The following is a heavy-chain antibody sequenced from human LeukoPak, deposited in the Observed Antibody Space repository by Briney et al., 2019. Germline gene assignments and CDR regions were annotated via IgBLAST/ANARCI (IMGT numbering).Heavy chain of an antibody. D-gene: IGHD2-15*01. Sequence: GGSLRLSCAASGFTFSSYSMNWVRQAPGKGLEWVSYISSSSSTIYYADSVKGRFTISRDNAKNSLYLQMNSLRAEDTAVYYCAREDIVVVVAAENYFDYWGQGTLVTVSS. CDR1: GFTFSSYS. CDR3: AREDIVVVVAAENYFDY. V-gene: IGHV3-48*01. J-gene: IGHJ4*02. CDR2: ISSSSSTI.